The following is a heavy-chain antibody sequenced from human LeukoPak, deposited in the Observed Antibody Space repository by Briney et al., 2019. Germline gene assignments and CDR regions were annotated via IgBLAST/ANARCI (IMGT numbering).Heavy chain of an antibody. CDR2: IHYSGST. D-gene: IGHD3-22*01. CDR1: GDSISSSTHY. Sequence: SETLSLTCIVSGDSISSSTHYWGWIRQPPGKGLEWIGSIHYSGSTYNPSLKSRVTISVDRSKNQFSLNLNSVTAADTAVYFCARGSGYYIYFHYWGQGTLVTVSS. J-gene: IGHJ4*02. CDR3: ARGSGYYIYFHY. V-gene: IGHV4-39*01.